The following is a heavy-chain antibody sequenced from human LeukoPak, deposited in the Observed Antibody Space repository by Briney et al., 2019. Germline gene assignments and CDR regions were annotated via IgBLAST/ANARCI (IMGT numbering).Heavy chain of an antibody. J-gene: IGHJ4*02. Sequence: GGSLRLSCAASGFTFSNAWMSWVRQAPGKGLEWVGRIKSKTDGGTTDYAAPVKGRFTISRDDSKNTLYLQMNSLKTEDTAVYYCTTDFYYDSSGYYRVDYWGQGTLVTVSS. CDR1: GFTFSNAW. CDR2: IKSKTDGGTT. V-gene: IGHV3-15*01. D-gene: IGHD3-22*01. CDR3: TTDFYYDSSGYYRVDY.